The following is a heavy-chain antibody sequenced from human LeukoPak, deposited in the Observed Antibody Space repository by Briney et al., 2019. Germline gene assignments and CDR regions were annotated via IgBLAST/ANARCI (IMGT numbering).Heavy chain of an antibody. CDR2: IYTSGST. Sequence: SQTLSLTCTVSGGSISSGNYYWSWIRQPAGEGLEWIGRIYTSGSTNYNPSLKSRVTVSIDTSKNQFSLKLSSVTAADTAVYYCARDLTTTPYNWFDPWGPGTLVTVSS. CDR1: GGSISSGNYY. CDR3: ARDLTTTPYNWFDP. V-gene: IGHV4-61*02. J-gene: IGHJ5*02. D-gene: IGHD3-22*01.